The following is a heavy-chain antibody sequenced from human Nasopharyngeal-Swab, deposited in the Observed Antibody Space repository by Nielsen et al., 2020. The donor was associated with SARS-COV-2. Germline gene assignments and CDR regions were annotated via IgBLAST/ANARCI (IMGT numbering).Heavy chain of an antibody. D-gene: IGHD4-23*01. Sequence: GESLKISCAASGFTFHDSAMPLVRQAPGKGLEWVSLIIVDGGSTYSADSVKGRFTISRDNSENSLYLQMNSLRIEDTALYYCAKGNYGGKVDTWGQGTLVTVSS. CDR1: GFTFHDSA. CDR2: IIVDGGST. CDR3: AKGNYGGKVDT. V-gene: IGHV3-43*02. J-gene: IGHJ5*02.